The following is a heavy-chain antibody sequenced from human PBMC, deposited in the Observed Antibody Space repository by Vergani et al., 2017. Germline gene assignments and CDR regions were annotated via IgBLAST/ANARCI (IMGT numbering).Heavy chain of an antibody. J-gene: IGHJ4*02. V-gene: IGHV3-23*04. CDR3: TKGSRGYTGYFFDY. Sequence: EVDLVESGGGLVQPGGSLRLSCAGSGFIFSRYGMNWVRQAPGKGLEWVSSVSGSSATPYYADSVKGRFIISRDNSKNTLHLQMNSLRADDTAVYYCTKGSRGYTGYFFDYWGQGTLATVSS. CDR2: VSGSSATP. CDR1: GFIFSRYG. D-gene: IGHD5-12*01.